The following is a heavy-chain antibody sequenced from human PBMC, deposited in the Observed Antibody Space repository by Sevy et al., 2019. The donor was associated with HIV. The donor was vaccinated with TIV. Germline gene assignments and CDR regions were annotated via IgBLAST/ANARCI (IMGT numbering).Heavy chain of an antibody. V-gene: IGHV3-30*02. D-gene: IGHD3-10*01. CDR2: IRYDGSNK. CDR3: AKEPRRYYYGSGSYPIPYYYYYGMDV. J-gene: IGHJ6*02. Sequence: GGSLRLSCAASGFTFSSYGMHWVRQAPGKGLEWVAFIRYDGSNKYYADSVKGRFTISRDNSKNTLYLQMNSLRAEATAVYYCAKEPRRYYYGSGSYPIPYYYYYGMDVWGQGTTVTVSS. CDR1: GFTFSSYG.